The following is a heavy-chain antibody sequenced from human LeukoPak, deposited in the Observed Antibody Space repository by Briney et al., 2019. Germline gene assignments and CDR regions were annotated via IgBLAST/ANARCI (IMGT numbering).Heavy chain of an antibody. D-gene: IGHD4-11*01. Sequence: GGSLRLSCAASGFTVSSSYMNWVRQAPGKGLEWVSSISSSSSYIYYADSVKGRFTISRDNAKNSLYLQMNSLRAEDTAVYYCARDLYDYTTPYGMDVWGQGTTVTVSS. CDR1: GFTVSSSY. V-gene: IGHV3-21*01. CDR3: ARDLYDYTTPYGMDV. J-gene: IGHJ6*02. CDR2: ISSSSSYI.